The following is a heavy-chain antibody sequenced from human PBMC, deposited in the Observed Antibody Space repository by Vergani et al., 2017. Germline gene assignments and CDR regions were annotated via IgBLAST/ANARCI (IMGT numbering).Heavy chain of an antibody. CDR1: GGTFSSYA. J-gene: IGHJ3*02. CDR2: IIPIFGTA. Sequence: QVQLVQSGAEVKKPGSSVKVSCKASGGTFSSYAISWVRQAPGQGLEWMGGIIPIFGTANYAQKFQGRVTITADESTSTAYMELSSLRYEDTAVYYCAREGQKDDYSNYRDAFEIWGQGTMVTVSS. V-gene: IGHV1-69*01. D-gene: IGHD4-11*01. CDR3: AREGQKDDYSNYRDAFEI.